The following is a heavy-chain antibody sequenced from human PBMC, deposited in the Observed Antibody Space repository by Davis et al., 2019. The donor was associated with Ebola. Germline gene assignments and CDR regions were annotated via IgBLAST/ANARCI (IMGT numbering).Heavy chain of an antibody. D-gene: IGHD2-15*01. J-gene: IGHJ4*02. CDR3: AREPQPLGGSCYSLGCYFDF. Sequence: ASVKVSCKASGYSFSTYGLNWVRQAPGQGLEWVGWISGYNGNTNHAQKFQGRVTMTTDTSTSTAYMELRTLGSEDTAVYYCAREPQPLGGSCYSLGCYFDFWGQGTLVTVSS. V-gene: IGHV1-18*01. CDR2: ISGYNGNT. CDR1: GYSFSTYG.